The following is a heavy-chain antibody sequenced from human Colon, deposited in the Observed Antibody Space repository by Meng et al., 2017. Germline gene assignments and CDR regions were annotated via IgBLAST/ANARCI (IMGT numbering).Heavy chain of an antibody. J-gene: IGHJ4*02. Sequence: QGDLQEPGPGLVKPSGTLSLTCALAVSSSSSNDWWSWVRQSPKKGLEWIGEIHHGGTTNYNPSLKSRVTISVDTSNNQFSLRLTSVTAADTAVYYCARDHMGSLDYWGQGILVTVSS. CDR2: IHHGGTT. CDR3: ARDHMGSLDY. CDR1: VSSSSSNDW. V-gene: IGHV4-4*02. D-gene: IGHD1-26*01.